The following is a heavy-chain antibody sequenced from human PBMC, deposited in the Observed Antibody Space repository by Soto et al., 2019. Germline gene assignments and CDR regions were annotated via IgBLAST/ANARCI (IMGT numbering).Heavy chain of an antibody. CDR3: ARGYYSGSNPCSVDY. D-gene: IGHD1-26*01. CDR1: GGTFSSYT. J-gene: IGHJ4*01. Sequence: QLQLVQSGAEVREPGSSVKVSCKASGGTFSSYTVIWVRQAPGQGLEWMGGITPTLNIAKYAEKFQGRVTITADESTSTVNMHLSSLRAEDTAVYFCARGYYSGSNPCSVDYWGHGTLVVVSS. V-gene: IGHV1-69*01. CDR2: ITPTLNIA.